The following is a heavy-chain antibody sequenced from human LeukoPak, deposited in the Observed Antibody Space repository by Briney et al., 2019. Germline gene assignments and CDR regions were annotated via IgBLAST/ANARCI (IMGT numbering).Heavy chain of an antibody. CDR3: ARYCSSTSCSTPFDY. J-gene: IGHJ4*02. CDR2: VDGGGGGT. CDR1: GFTLSSYA. D-gene: IGHD2-2*02. V-gene: IGHV3-23*01. Sequence: GGSLRLSCAASGFTLSSYAMTWVRQAPGRGLEWVSSVDGGGGGTYYADSVKGRFTISRDNSKDTLYLQMTSLRAEDTAVYFCARYCSSTSCSTPFDYWGRGTLVTVSS.